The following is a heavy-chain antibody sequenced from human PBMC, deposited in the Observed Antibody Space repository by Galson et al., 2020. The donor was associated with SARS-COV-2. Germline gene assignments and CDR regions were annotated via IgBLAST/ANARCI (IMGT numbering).Heavy chain of an antibody. V-gene: IGHV3-21*01. D-gene: IGHD2-21*02. CDR3: ARGLCGGDCNED. CDR2: ISGNSGHI. J-gene: IGHJ4*02. Sequence: GGSLRLSCAAPGFTFSDYFMYWVRQAPGKVLEWVSAISGNSGHIYYADSVKGRFTISRDHAKNSVYLQMNSLRAEDTAVYYCARGLCGGDCNEDWGQGTLVTVSS. CDR1: GFTFSDYF.